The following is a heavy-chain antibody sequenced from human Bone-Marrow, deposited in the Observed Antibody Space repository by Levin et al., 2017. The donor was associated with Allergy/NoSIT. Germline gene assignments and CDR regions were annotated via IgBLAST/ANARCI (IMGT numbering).Heavy chain of an antibody. CDR3: ARGYYYGSSGYHFFHPLLDY. CDR1: GGSITGYY. CDR2: IYYSGST. J-gene: IGHJ4*02. Sequence: GSLRLSCTVSGGSITGYYWAWIRQSPEKGLEWIGYIYYSGSTNYNPSLKSRVTISVDTSNTQFSLRLSSVTAADTAIYFCARGYYYGSSGYHFFHPLLDYWGQGTLVTVSS. D-gene: IGHD3-22*01. V-gene: IGHV4-59*01.